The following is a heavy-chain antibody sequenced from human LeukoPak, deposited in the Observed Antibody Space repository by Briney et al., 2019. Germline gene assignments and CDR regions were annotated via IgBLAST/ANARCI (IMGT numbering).Heavy chain of an antibody. CDR1: GGTFSSYS. V-gene: IGHV1-69*02. CDR2: IIPHLGIT. D-gene: IGHD2-2*01. CDR3: ASSGVIEYQLLGVYYFDY. Sequence: SVKLSCKASGGTFSSYSISCVPQPPGQGLECMRRIIPHLGITNYAQKFQGRVTITADKSTSTAYMELSSLRSEDTAVYYCASSGVIEYQLLGVYYFDYWGQGTLVTVSS. J-gene: IGHJ4*02.